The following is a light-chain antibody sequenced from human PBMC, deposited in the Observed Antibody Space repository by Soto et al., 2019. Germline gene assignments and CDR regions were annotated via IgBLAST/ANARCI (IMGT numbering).Light chain of an antibody. CDR3: CSFAGSYTFWV. J-gene: IGLJ3*02. V-gene: IGLV2-11*01. CDR1: SSDVGDCNY. CDR2: DVS. Sequence: QSALTQPRSVSGSPGQSVTISSTGTSSDVGDCNYVSWYQQYPGKAPKLVIYDVSKRPSGVPDRFSGSKSGNTASLTISGLQAEDEADYYCCSFAGSYTFWVFGGGTKLTVL.